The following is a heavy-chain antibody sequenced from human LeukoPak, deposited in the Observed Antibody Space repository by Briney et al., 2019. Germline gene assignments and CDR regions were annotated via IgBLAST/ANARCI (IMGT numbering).Heavy chain of an antibody. CDR2: IWYDGSNK. CDR3: ARSTMVRGVIYYYYYGMDV. D-gene: IGHD3-10*01. J-gene: IGHJ6*04. Sequence: GGSLRLSCTASAFTFSSYGMHWVRQAPGKGLEWVAVIWYDGSNKYYADSVKGRFTISRDNSKNTLYLQMNSLRAEDTAVYYCARSTMVRGVIYYYYYGMDVWGKGTTVTVSS. CDR1: AFTFSSYG. V-gene: IGHV3-33*01.